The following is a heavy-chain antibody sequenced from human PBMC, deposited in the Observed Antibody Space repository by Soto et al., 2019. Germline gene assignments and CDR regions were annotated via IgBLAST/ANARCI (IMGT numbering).Heavy chain of an antibody. V-gene: IGHV3-7*01. Sequence: PGGSVRLSCAASGFTFSSYWMSWVRQAPGKGLEWVANIKQDGSEKYYVDSVKGRFTISRDNAKNSLYLHMNSLRAEDTAVYYCARYYYGSGRNLDYWGQGTLVPXSS. CDR1: GFTFSSYW. CDR3: ARYYYGSGRNLDY. CDR2: IKQDGSEK. J-gene: IGHJ4*02. D-gene: IGHD3-10*01.